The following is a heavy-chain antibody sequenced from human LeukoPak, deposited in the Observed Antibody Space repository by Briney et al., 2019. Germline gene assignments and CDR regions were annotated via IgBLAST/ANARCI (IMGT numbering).Heavy chain of an antibody. D-gene: IGHD2-2*01. CDR3: ARGSPIPHIVVVPAAMRGRGNWFDP. CDR2: IYHSGST. Sequence: SETLSLTCTVSGGSISSYYWSWIRQPAGKGLEWIGYIYHSGSTYYNPSLKSRVTISVDRSKNQFSLKLSSVTAADTAVYYCARGSPIPHIVVVPAAMRGRGNWFDPWGQGTLVTVSS. V-gene: IGHV4-59*12. CDR1: GGSISSYY. J-gene: IGHJ5*02.